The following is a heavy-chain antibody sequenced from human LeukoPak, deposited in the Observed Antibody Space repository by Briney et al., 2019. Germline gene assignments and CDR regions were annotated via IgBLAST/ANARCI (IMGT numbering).Heavy chain of an antibody. J-gene: IGHJ4*02. CDR2: IYYSGST. V-gene: IGHV4-31*03. D-gene: IGHD3-10*01. Sequence: SETLSLTCTVSGGSISSGGYYWSWIRQHPGKGLEWIGYIYYSGSTYYNPSLKSRVTISVDTSKNQFSLKLSSVTAADTAVYYCARASITMVRGVIIEYFDYWGQGTLVTVPS. CDR3: ARASITMVRGVIIEYFDY. CDR1: GGSISSGGYY.